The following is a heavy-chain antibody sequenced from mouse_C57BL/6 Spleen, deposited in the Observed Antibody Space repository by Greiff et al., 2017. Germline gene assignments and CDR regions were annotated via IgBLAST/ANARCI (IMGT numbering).Heavy chain of an antibody. J-gene: IGHJ4*01. CDR2: IDPSDSYT. CDR1: GYTFTSYW. V-gene: IGHV1-50*01. CDR3: ARRGFPFYAMDY. Sequence: VQLQQPGAELVKPGASVKLSCEASGYTFTSYWMQWVKQRPGQGLEWIGEIDPSDSYTNYNQKFKGKATLTVDTYASTAYMQLSSLTSEDSAVYYCARRGFPFYAMDYWGQGTSVTVSS.